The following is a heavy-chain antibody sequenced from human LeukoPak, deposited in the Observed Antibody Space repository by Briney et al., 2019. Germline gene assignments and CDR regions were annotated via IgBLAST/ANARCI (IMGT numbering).Heavy chain of an antibody. CDR2: IYYGGST. CDR3: ARGYDWLPAYFDY. Sequence: PSETLSLTCTVSGGSISSGTYYWGWIRQPPGKGLEWIGSIYYGGSTYYNPSLKSRVTISVDTSKNQFSLKLSSVTAADTAVYYCARGYDWLPAYFDYWGQGTLVTVSS. CDR1: GGSISSGTYY. J-gene: IGHJ4*02. V-gene: IGHV4-39*07. D-gene: IGHD3-9*01.